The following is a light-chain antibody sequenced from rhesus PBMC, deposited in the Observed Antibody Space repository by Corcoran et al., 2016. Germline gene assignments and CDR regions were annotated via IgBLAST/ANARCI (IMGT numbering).Light chain of an antibody. CDR1: QGINKE. J-gene: IGKJ2*01. CDR2: STS. Sequence: DIQMTQSPSSLSVSVGDRVTVTCRASQGINKELTWYQQKPGKAPTLLIYSTSTLQTGVSSRFSGRGSGTDFTLTISSLQPEDVATYYCLQDYTTPYSFGQGTKVEIK. CDR3: LQDYTTPYS. V-gene: IGKV1-94*01.